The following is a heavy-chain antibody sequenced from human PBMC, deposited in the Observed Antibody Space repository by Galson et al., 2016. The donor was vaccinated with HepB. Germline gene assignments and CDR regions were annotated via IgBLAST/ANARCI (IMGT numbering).Heavy chain of an antibody. D-gene: IGHD2-15*01. CDR1: GFTFSNYD. J-gene: IGHJ4*02. V-gene: IGHV3-23*01. CDR2: IGGLHDNT. Sequence: SLRLSCAASGFTFSNYDLSWVRQAPGRGLECVSGIGGLHDNTYYTDSVKGRFTISRGNSRNTLYLQLNSLRVEDTALYYCVRHDIGGFDGWGQGTLVTVSS. CDR3: VRHDIGGFDG.